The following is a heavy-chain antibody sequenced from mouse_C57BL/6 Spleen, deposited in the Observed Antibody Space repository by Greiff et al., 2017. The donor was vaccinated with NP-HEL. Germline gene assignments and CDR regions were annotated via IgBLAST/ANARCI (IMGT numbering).Heavy chain of an antibody. V-gene: IGHV5-9-1*02. CDR2: ISSGGDYI. J-gene: IGHJ3*01. Sequence: EVMLVESGEGLVKPGGSLKLSCAASGFTFSSYAMSWVRQTPEKRLEWVAYISSGGDYIYYADTVKGRFTISRDNARNTLYLQMSSLKSEDTAMYYCTRGYYSNYEAWFAYWGQGTLVTVSA. D-gene: IGHD2-5*01. CDR3: TRGYYSNYEAWFAY. CDR1: GFTFSSYA.